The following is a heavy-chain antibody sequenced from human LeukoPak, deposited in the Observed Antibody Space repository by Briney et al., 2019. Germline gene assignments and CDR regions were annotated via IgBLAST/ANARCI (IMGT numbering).Heavy chain of an antibody. V-gene: IGHV3-23*01. D-gene: IGHD4-23*01. CDR2: ISDSGGAT. Sequence: GGSLRLSCAASGLTFTNHAMTWVRQAPGKGLEWDSTISDSGGATYYVDSVKGRFTISRDNSKNTVYLQMNSLRVEDTAVYYCARGAKLLWFDPWGQGTLVSVSS. J-gene: IGHJ5*02. CDR1: GLTFTNHA. CDR3: ARGAKLLWFDP.